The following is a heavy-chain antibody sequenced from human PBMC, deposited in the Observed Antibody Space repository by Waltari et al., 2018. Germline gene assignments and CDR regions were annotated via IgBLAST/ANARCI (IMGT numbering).Heavy chain of an antibody. J-gene: IGHJ4*02. Sequence: QVQLQESGPGLVKPSETLSLTCSVSADSISSYYWSWIRQPPGKGLEWIGYVYYSGSTDYNSSLKSRITISLDTSKNQFSLKLNSVTAADTAVYYCASRTYSSSAAPFDHWGQGALVTVSS. V-gene: IGHV4-59*08. CDR2: VYYSGST. D-gene: IGHD6-6*01. CDR1: ADSISSYY. CDR3: ASRTYSSSAAPFDH.